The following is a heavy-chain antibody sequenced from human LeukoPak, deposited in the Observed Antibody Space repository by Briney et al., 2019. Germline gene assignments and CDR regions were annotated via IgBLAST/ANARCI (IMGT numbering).Heavy chain of an antibody. J-gene: IGHJ5*02. D-gene: IGHD1-1*01. CDR3: AGGGNWRLDP. V-gene: IGHV4-4*02. Sequence: PSETLSLTCAVSGGSINSDDWWSWVRQSPGKGLEWIGAIYHRSGTPTYNPSLKGRVTISVDKSKNQFSLNLSSVTAADTAVYFCAGGGNWRLDPWGQGTLVTVSS. CDR2: IYHRSGTP. CDR1: GGSINSDDW.